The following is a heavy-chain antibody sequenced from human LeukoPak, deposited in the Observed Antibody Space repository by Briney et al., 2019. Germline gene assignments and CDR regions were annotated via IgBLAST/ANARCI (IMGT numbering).Heavy chain of an antibody. Sequence: SVKVSCKVPGATFNSYNINWVRQAPGQRPEWMGAIIPILVTANYAEDFQGRVTISADESTTTAYMELSSLTSEDTGIYYCATPYCSSSSCYHAFDMWGQGTTVTVSS. CDR1: GATFNSYN. CDR3: ATPYCSSSSCYHAFDM. V-gene: IGHV1-69*13. D-gene: IGHD2-2*01. CDR2: IIPILVTA. J-gene: IGHJ3*02.